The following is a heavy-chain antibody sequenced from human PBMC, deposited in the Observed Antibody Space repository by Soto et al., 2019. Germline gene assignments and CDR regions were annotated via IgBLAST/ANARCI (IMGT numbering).Heavy chain of an antibody. D-gene: IGHD6-13*01. CDR1: GYTFTSYA. CDR2: INAGNGNT. J-gene: IGHJ5*02. Sequence: ASVNVSCKASGYTFTSYAMHRVRQAPGQRLEWMGWINAGNGNTKYSQKFQGRVTITRDTSASTAYMELSSLRSEDTAVYYCARVAAAGRSGVNWFDPWGQGTLVTVSS. V-gene: IGHV1-3*01. CDR3: ARVAAAGRSGVNWFDP.